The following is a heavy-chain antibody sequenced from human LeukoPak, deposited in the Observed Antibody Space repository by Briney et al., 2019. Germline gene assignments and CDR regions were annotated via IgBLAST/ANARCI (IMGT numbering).Heavy chain of an antibody. D-gene: IGHD2-15*01. CDR3: ARDPFHGAATPTYYYYYMDV. CDR2: INPNSGGT. J-gene: IGHJ6*03. CDR1: GYTFTGYY. V-gene: IGHV1-2*02. Sequence: ASVKVSCKASGYTFTGYYMHWVRQAPGQGLEWMGWINPNSGGTNYAQKFQGRVTMTRDTSISTAYMELSRLRSDDTAVNYCARDPFHGAATPTYYYYYMDVWGKGTTVTVSS.